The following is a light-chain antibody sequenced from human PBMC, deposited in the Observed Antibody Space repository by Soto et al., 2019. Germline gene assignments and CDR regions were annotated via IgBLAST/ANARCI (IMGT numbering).Light chain of an antibody. CDR1: QSVSNNY. V-gene: IGKV3-20*01. CDR3: QQFSSYPLT. CDR2: GAS. J-gene: IGKJ4*01. Sequence: IVLSQSPGTLSLSPGGRATVACRSSQSVSNNYLAWYQQKPGQAPRLLIYGASTRATGIPDRFSGSGSGTDFTLTISRLEPEDFAVYYCQQFSSYPLTFGGGTKVDIK.